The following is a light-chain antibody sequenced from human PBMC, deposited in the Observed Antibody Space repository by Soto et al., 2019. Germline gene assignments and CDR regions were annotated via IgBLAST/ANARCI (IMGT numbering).Light chain of an antibody. CDR2: DVN. CDR1: SSDVGAYNY. J-gene: IGLJ1*01. Sequence: QCVVSRAGYVCGSAWQPNPISCTRSSSDVGAYNYVSWYQQHPDKAPKLMIYDVNKRPSGVSDRFSGSKSGNTASLTISGLQAEDEADYYCTPFTSSSTYVFGTGTKVTVL. CDR3: TPFTSSSTYV. V-gene: IGLV2-14*01.